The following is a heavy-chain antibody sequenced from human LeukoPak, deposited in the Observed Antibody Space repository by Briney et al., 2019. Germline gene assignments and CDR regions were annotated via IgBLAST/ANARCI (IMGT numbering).Heavy chain of an antibody. D-gene: IGHD3-16*01. Sequence: SETLSLTCTVSGDSISSYHWSWIRQPPGKGLEWIGYISYSGSTNYNPSLKSRVTVSVDTSKNQFSLKLSSVTAADTAVYYCARVGRGDHTWGSYYYDHWGQGTLVTVSS. CDR2: ISYSGST. CDR1: GDSISSYH. CDR3: ARVGRGDHTWGSYYYDH. V-gene: IGHV4-59*01. J-gene: IGHJ4*02.